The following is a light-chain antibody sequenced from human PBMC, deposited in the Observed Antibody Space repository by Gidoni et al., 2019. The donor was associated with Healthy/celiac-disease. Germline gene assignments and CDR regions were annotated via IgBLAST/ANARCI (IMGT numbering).Light chain of an antibody. CDR1: SSDVGSYNY. J-gene: IGLJ2*01. Sequence: QSALTQPRPVSGSPEQSVTISCTGTSSDVGSYNYVSWYQQHPGKAPKLMMYDVSKRPSGVPDRFSCSKSGNTASLTSSGLQAEDEADYYCCSYAGSYTRVFGGGTKLTVL. CDR2: DVS. CDR3: CSYAGSYTRV. V-gene: IGLV2-11*01.